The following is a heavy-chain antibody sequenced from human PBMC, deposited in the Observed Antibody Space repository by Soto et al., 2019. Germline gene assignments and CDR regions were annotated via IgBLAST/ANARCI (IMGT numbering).Heavy chain of an antibody. CDR1: GFTFSSYA. CDR2: ISGSGGST. Sequence: GGSLRLSCAASGFTFSSYAMSWVRQAPGKGLEWVSAISGSGGSTYYADSVKGRFTISRDNSKNTLYLQMNSLRAEDTAVYYCAKQPYFTMIVVVIPDFDYWGQGTLVTVSS. V-gene: IGHV3-23*01. CDR3: AKQPYFTMIVVVIPDFDY. D-gene: IGHD3-22*01. J-gene: IGHJ4*02.